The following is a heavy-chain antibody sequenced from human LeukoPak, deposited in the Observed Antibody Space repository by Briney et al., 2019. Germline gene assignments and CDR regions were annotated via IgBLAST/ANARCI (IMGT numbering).Heavy chain of an antibody. CDR2: ISGDGGST. J-gene: IGHJ6*02. D-gene: IGHD3-10*01. Sequence: GGSLRLSCAASGFTFDDYAMHWVRQAPGKCLEWVSLISGDGGSTYYADSVKGRFTISRDNSKNSLYLQMNSLRTEDTALYYCAKDMEGSGSSGMDVWGQGTTVTVSS. V-gene: IGHV3-43*02. CDR3: AKDMEGSGSSGMDV. CDR1: GFTFDDYA.